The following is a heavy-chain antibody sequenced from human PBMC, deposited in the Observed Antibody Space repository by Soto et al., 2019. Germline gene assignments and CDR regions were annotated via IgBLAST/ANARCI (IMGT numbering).Heavy chain of an antibody. CDR2: IIPIFGTA. V-gene: IGHV1-69*13. CDR1: GGTFSSYA. Sequence: SVKVSCKASGGTFSSYAISWVRQAPGQGLEWMGGIIPIFGTANYAQKFQGRVTITADESTSTAYMELSSLRSEDTAVYYCARSICSGGSCYPYYYYYGMDVWGQGTTVTVSS. J-gene: IGHJ6*02. D-gene: IGHD2-15*01. CDR3: ARSICSGGSCYPYYYYYGMDV.